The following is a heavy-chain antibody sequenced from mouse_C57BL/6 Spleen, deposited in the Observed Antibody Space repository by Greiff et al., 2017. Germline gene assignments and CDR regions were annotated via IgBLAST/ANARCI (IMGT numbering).Heavy chain of an antibody. J-gene: IGHJ2*01. CDR1: GYTFTSYW. Sequence: VQLQQPGAELVKPGASVKLSCKASGYTFTSYWMHWVKQRPGQGLEWIGMIHPNSGSTNYNEKFKGKAILTADNSSSTAYMELRSLTSEDSAVYYCTRKDYGSSFYDYWGQGTTLTVSS. CDR3: TRKDYGSSFYDY. V-gene: IGHV1-64*01. D-gene: IGHD1-1*01. CDR2: IHPNSGST.